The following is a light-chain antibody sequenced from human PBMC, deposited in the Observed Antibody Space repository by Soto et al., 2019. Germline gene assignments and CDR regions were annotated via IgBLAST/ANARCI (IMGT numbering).Light chain of an antibody. CDR3: QQYSNWPSWT. J-gene: IGKJ1*01. V-gene: IGKV3-15*01. Sequence: EKVMTQSPATLSMSPGERATLFCRASQSVSSFLAWYQQKPGQAPRLLIYGASTRATGIPARFSGSGSGTEFTLTISSLQSEDFAVYYCQQYSNWPSWTFGQGTKVEVK. CDR2: GAS. CDR1: QSVSSF.